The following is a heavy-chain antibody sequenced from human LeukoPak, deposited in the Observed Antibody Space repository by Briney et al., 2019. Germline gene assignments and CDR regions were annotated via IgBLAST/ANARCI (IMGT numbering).Heavy chain of an antibody. D-gene: IGHD3-10*01. CDR2: IYPGDSDT. V-gene: IGHV5-51*01. Sequence: GESPKISCKGSGYSFTSHWIGWVRQMPGKVLEWMRIIYPGDSDTSYSPSFQGQVTISADNSINTAYLQWSSRMATVTAKYYGIYQAGQWFRQFPYFDDWGQQRTLVTVSS. J-gene: IGHJ4*02. CDR3: IYQAGQWFRQFPYFDD. CDR1: GYSFTSHW.